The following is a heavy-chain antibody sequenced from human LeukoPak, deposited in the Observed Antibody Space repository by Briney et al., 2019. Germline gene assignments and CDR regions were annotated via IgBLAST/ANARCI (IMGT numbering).Heavy chain of an antibody. CDR3: ARGPRRYFDWLWENWFDP. J-gene: IGHJ5*02. V-gene: IGHV5-51*01. CDR1: GYRFTDHW. CDR2: INPVDSET. D-gene: IGHD3-9*01. Sequence: GESLKISCKGSGYRFTDHWIAWVRQMPGKGLECMGIINPVDSETRYSPSFQGQVTISVDKSITTASLQWSSLRASDTAVYYCARGPRRYFDWLWENWFDPWGQGTLVTVSS.